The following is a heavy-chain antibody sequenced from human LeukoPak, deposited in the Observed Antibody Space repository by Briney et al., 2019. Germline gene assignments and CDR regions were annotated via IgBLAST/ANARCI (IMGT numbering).Heavy chain of an antibody. Sequence: GASVKVSCKASGYTFTSYGISWVRQAPGQGLEWMGLINPTGGSTGYAQKFQGRVTMTRDMSTSTVYMELSSLRSDDTAVYYCARVGVAGTNWFDPWGQGTLVTVSS. J-gene: IGHJ5*02. CDR3: ARVGVAGTNWFDP. V-gene: IGHV1-46*01. CDR2: INPTGGST. CDR1: GYTFTSYG. D-gene: IGHD6-19*01.